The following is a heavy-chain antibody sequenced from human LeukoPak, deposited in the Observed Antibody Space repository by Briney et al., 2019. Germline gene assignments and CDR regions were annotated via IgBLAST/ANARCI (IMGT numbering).Heavy chain of an antibody. CDR3: AKGSAAGRPYYFDY. CDR2: ISSSGSTI. D-gene: IGHD6-25*01. Sequence: PGGSLRLSCAASGFTFSDYYMSWIRQAPGKGLEWVSYISSSGSTIYYADSVKGRFTISRDNAKNSLYLQMNSLRAEDTAVYFCAKGSAAGRPYYFDYWGQGALVTVSS. CDR1: GFTFSDYY. V-gene: IGHV3-11*01. J-gene: IGHJ4*02.